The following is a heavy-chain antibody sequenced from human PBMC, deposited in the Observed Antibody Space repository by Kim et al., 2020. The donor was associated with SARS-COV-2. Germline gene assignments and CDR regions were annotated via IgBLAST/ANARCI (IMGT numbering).Heavy chain of an antibody. CDR1: GFTFSDAW. CDR2: IKSEIDGGTT. Sequence: GGSLRLSCAASGFTFSDAWMTWVRQAPGKGLEWVARIKSEIDGGTTDYAAPVKDRFSISRDDWENTLYLQMTSLKVEDAGVYYCAGRGSGMDVWGQGTTVTVSS. V-gene: IGHV3-15*01. D-gene: IGHD1-26*01. J-gene: IGHJ6*02. CDR3: AGRGSGMDV.